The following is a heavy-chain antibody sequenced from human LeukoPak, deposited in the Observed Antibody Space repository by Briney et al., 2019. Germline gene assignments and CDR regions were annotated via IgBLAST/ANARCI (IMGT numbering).Heavy chain of an antibody. D-gene: IGHD6-13*01. CDR1: GFTFSSYG. CDR2: IWYDGSNK. Sequence: GGSLRLSCAASGFTFSSYGMHWVRQAPGKGLEWVAVIWYDGSNKCYADSVKGRFTISRDNSKNTLYLQMNSLRAEDTAVYYCAKDSSSWYWYYYYMDVWGKGTTVTVSS. V-gene: IGHV3-33*06. CDR3: AKDSSSWYWYYYYMDV. J-gene: IGHJ6*03.